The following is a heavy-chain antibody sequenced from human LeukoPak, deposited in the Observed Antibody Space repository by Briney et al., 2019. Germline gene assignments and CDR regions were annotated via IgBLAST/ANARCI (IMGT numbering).Heavy chain of an antibody. CDR2: IYSGGST. CDR1: GFTFSDYY. D-gene: IGHD4-17*01. CDR3: ARGDYGDYGGAFDY. Sequence: GGSLRLSCAASGFTFSDYYMSWIRQAPGKGLEWVSVIYSGGSTYYADSVKGRFTISRDISKNTVYLQMNSLRAEDTAVYYCARGDYGDYGGAFDYWGQGTLVTVSS. J-gene: IGHJ4*02. V-gene: IGHV3-66*01.